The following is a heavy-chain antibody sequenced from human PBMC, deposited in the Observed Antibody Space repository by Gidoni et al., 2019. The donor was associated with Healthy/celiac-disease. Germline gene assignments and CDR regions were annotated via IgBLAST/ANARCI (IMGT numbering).Heavy chain of an antibody. CDR1: GGSFSGYY. J-gene: IGHJ5*02. Sequence: QVQLQQWGAGLLKPSETLSLTCAGYGGSFSGYYWSWIRQPPGKGLEWIGEINHSGSTNYHPSLKCLVTISGDTSKNQFSLKLSSVTAADTAVYYCARRYGSGSYSWFDPWGQGTLVTVSS. V-gene: IGHV4-34*01. D-gene: IGHD3-10*01. CDR2: INHSGST. CDR3: ARRYGSGSYSWFDP.